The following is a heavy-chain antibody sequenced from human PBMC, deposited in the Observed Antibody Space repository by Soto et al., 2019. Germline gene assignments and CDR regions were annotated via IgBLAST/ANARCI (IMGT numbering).Heavy chain of an antibody. CDR1: GFTFRSHG. CDR2: IWDDGSDK. D-gene: IGHD3-22*01. Sequence: GGSLRLSCAASGFTFRSHGMHWVRRAPGKGLEWVAVIWDDGSDKKYADSVKGRFTVSRDNSKNTLFLQMSSLRAEDTAVYYCARDPQINSDTSGYVGSWGPGTLVTVPQ. CDR3: ARDPQINSDTSGYVGS. J-gene: IGHJ5*02. V-gene: IGHV3-33*01.